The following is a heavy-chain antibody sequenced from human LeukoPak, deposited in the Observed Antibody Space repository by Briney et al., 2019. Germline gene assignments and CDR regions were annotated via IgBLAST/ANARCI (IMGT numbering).Heavy chain of an antibody. Sequence: GGSLRLSCAASGFTFSSYAMSWVRQAPGKGLEWVSAIGGSGGSTYYADSVKGRFTISRDNSKNTLYLQMNSLRAEDTAVYYCAKEGDYDFWSGSSFDYWGQGTLVTVSS. CDR3: AKEGDYDFWSGSSFDY. V-gene: IGHV3-23*01. CDR2: IGGSGGST. CDR1: GFTFSSYA. J-gene: IGHJ4*02. D-gene: IGHD3-3*01.